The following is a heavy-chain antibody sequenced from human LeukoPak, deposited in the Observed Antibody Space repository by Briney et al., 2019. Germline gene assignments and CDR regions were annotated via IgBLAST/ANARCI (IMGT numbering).Heavy chain of an antibody. D-gene: IGHD3-3*01. CDR1: GYTFTSYG. V-gene: IGHV1-18*01. CDR2: ISAYNGNT. Sequence: ASVKVSCKASGYTFTSYGISWVRQAPGQGREGMGWISAYNGNTNYAQKLQGRVTMTTDTTTSTAYRALRSMACDDTAVYYCARVNRITIFGVVIGYYFDYWGQGTLVTVSS. J-gene: IGHJ4*02. CDR3: ARVNRITIFGVVIGYYFDY.